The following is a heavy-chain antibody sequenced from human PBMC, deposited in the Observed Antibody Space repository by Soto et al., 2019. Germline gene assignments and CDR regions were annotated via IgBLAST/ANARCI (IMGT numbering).Heavy chain of an antibody. CDR2: IYYSGST. D-gene: IGHD3-22*01. V-gene: IGHV4-31*03. J-gene: IGHJ6*02. CDR3: ARDQYYDSSGNHYHYGMDV. Sequence: SETLTVTCTASGGSISSGGYYWSWIRQHPGKGLEWIGYIYYSGSTYYNPSLKSRVTISVDTSKNQFSLKLSSVTAADTAVYYCARDQYYDSSGNHYHYGMDVWGQGTTVTVSS. CDR1: GGSISSGGYY.